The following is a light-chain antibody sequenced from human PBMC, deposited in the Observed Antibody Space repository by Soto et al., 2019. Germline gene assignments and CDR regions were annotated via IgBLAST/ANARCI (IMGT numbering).Light chain of an antibody. J-gene: IGLJ1*01. CDR1: NIGTKT. V-gene: IGLV3-21*02. CDR2: DDS. Sequence: SYELTQSPSVSVVPGQTARITCAGSNIGTKTVHWFQQRPGQAPVLVVFDDSHRPSGIPERFSGSNSGSTATLTISRVEAGDEADYYCQVWDSDILHHVFGSGTKVTV. CDR3: QVWDSDILHHV.